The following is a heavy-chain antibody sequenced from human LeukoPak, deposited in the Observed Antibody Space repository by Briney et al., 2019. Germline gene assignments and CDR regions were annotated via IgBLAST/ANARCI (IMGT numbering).Heavy chain of an antibody. J-gene: IGHJ6*03. D-gene: IGHD6-19*01. CDR2: ISGSGGST. Sequence: GGSLRLSCAASGFTFSSYAMSWVRQAPGKGLEWVSAISGSGGSTYYADSVKGRFTISRDNSKNTLYLQMNSLRAEDTAVYYCAKDEDSSGWRDYYYYYMDVWGKGTTVTISS. CDR1: GFTFSSYA. CDR3: AKDEDSSGWRDYYYYYMDV. V-gene: IGHV3-23*01.